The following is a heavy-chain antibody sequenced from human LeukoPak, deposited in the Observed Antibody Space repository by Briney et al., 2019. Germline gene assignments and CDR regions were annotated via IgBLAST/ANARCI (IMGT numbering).Heavy chain of an antibody. CDR1: GFSISDHF. D-gene: IGHD6-13*01. Sequence: GGSLRLSCAASGFSISDHFMHWVRQGPGKGLMWVSRIDRDGSEINYADSVKGRFTISRDNAKNTLYLQMDSLRDEDTAVYYCARRIRAAAFDPWGQGTLVTVSS. J-gene: IGHJ5*02. V-gene: IGHV3-74*01. CDR3: ARRIRAAAFDP. CDR2: IDRDGSEI.